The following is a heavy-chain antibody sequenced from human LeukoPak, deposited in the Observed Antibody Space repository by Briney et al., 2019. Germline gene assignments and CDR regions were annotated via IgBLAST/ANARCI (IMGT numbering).Heavy chain of an antibody. Sequence: ASVKVSCKASGYSFTSYGISWMRQAPGQGLEWMGWISAYNGVTNYAQKLQGRVTMTTDTSTSTAYMELRSLRSDDTAVYYCARVSVEGGTSYVWGSLSSDPPPDYWGQGTLVTVSS. D-gene: IGHD3-16*01. CDR3: ARVSVEGGTSYVWGSLSSDPPPDY. V-gene: IGHV1-18*01. CDR1: GYSFTSYG. J-gene: IGHJ4*02. CDR2: ISAYNGVT.